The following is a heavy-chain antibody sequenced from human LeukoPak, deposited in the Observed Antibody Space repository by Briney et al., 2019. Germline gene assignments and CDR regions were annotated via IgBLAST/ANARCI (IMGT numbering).Heavy chain of an antibody. V-gene: IGHV4-34*01. CDR2: INHSGST. D-gene: IGHD3-3*01. CDR3: ARGHTRITIFGVVTERSYYFDY. CDR1: GGSFSGYY. Sequence: PSETLSLTCAVYGGSFSGYYWSWIRQPPGKGLEWIGEINHSGSTNYNPSLKSRVTISVDTSKNQFSLKLSSVTAADTAVYYCARGHTRITIFGVVTERSYYFDYWGQGTLVTVSS. J-gene: IGHJ4*02.